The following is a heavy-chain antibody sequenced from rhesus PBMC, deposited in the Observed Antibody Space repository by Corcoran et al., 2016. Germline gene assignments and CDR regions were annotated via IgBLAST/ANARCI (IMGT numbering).Heavy chain of an antibody. J-gene: IGHJ4*01. CDR1: GFTFSDYY. CDR3: ARDLRLYWGDYSPFDY. V-gene: IGHV3-59*01. Sequence: EVQLVESGGGLAKPGGSLRLSCAASGFTFSDYYMHWVRQASGKGLEWVSRISNVGGITWSADSGKGRFTISRENAKNTLYLQMNSLRAEDTAVYYCARDLRLYWGDYSPFDYWGQGVLVTVSS. D-gene: IGHD3-34*01. CDR2: ISNVGGIT.